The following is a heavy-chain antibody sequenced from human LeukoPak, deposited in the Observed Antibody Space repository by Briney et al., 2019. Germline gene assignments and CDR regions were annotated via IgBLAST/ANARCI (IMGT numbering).Heavy chain of an antibody. CDR1: GFTFSSYG. D-gene: IGHD1-14*01. V-gene: IGHV3-30*18. CDR3: AKDPPRRTRDRALGY. CDR2: ISYDGSNK. J-gene: IGHJ4*02. Sequence: PGGSLRLSCAASGFTFSSYGMHWVRQAPGKGLEWVAVISYDGSNKYYADSVKGRFTISRDNSKNTLYLQMNSLRTEDTAVYYCAKDPPRRTRDRALGYWGQGTLVTVSS.